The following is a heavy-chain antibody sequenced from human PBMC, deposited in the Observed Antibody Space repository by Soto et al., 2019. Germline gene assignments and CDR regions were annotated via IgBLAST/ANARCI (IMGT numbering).Heavy chain of an antibody. CDR3: ARGPPNYYDILTGYLCY. D-gene: IGHD3-9*01. CDR2: INPSGGST. J-gene: IGHJ1*01. Sequence: ASVKVSCKASGYTFTSYYMHWVRQAPGQGLEWMGIINPSGGSTSYAQKFQGRVTMTRDTSTSTVYMELSSLRSEDTAVYYCARGPPNYYDILTGYLCYWGQGTLVTVSS. CDR1: GYTFTSYY. V-gene: IGHV1-46*03.